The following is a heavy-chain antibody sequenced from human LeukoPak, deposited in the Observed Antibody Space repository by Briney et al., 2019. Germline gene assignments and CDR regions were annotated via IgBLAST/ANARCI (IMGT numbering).Heavy chain of an antibody. Sequence: PSETLSLTCTVSGGSISNSGYYWGWIRQPPGKGLEWIGNIDYSGSTYYNPSLKSRVTISVDTSKNQFSLKLSSVTAADTAVYYCAKTYYYDPFDYWGQGTLVTVSS. CDR1: GGSISNSGYY. V-gene: IGHV4-39*01. J-gene: IGHJ4*02. CDR2: IDYSGST. CDR3: AKTYYYDPFDY. D-gene: IGHD3-22*01.